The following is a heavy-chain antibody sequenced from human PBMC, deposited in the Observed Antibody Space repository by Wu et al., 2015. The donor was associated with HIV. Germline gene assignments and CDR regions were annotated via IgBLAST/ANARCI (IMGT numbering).Heavy chain of an antibody. CDR3: ARGRYSGYDSPRVYYYYMDV. CDR1: GDTFNKYA. D-gene: IGHD5-12*01. CDR2: IVPVYNIP. J-gene: IGHJ6*03. V-gene: IGHV1-69*17. Sequence: GAGGEEGLGPPVMVSCKASGDTFNKYAINWVRQAPGQGLEWMGGIVPVYNIPNYAEKFQDRVTITADRSTSTAYMELSSLRSADTAIYYCARGRYSGYDSPRVYYYYMDVWGLGTTVIVSS.